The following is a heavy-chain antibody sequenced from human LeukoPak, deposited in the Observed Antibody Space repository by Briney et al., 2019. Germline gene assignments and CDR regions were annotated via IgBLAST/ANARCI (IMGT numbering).Heavy chain of an antibody. CDR1: GFTFSSYA. CDR3: ARDPGGGFSAFDL. Sequence: GGSLRLSCAASGFTFSSYAMSWVRQAPGKGLEWLLYISSSASDIYYADSLRGRFTITRDNANNSLYLQMNSLRDEDTAVYYCARDPGGGFSAFDLWGQGTTVTVSS. CDR2: ISSSASDI. J-gene: IGHJ3*01. D-gene: IGHD4-23*01. V-gene: IGHV3-48*02.